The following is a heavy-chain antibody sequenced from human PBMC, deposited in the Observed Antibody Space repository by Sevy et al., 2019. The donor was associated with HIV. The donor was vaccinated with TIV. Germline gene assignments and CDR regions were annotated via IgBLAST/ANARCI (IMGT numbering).Heavy chain of an antibody. V-gene: IGHV4-30-4*01. CDR1: GGSISSGDSY. CDR3: ARGNQLQFGTNWYYFDY. D-gene: IGHD3-3*01. Sequence: SETLSLTCTVSGGSISSGDSYWSWIRQPPGKGLEWIGYIYYSGSSYYNPSLKSRLSISVDTSKNQFSLKLSSVTAADTAVYYCARGNQLQFGTNWYYFDYWGPGTLVTVSS. CDR2: IYYSGSS. J-gene: IGHJ4*02.